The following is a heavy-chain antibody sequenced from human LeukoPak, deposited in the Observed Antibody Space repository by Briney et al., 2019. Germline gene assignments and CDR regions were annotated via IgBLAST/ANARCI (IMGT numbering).Heavy chain of an antibody. Sequence: SETLSLTCTVSGGSISSDSYYWSWIRQPAGKGLEWIGRIYTSGSTNYDPSLKSRVTISVDTSKNQFSLKLSSVTAADTAVYYCARGLSDDILTDYYYYYMDVWGKGTTVTVSS. CDR3: ARGLSDDILTDYYYYYMDV. CDR2: IYTSGST. CDR1: GGSISSDSYY. V-gene: IGHV4-61*02. D-gene: IGHD3-9*01. J-gene: IGHJ6*03.